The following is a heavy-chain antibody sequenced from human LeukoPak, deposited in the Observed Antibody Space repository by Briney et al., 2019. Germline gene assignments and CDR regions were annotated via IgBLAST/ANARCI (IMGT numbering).Heavy chain of an antibody. V-gene: IGHV4-59*01. J-gene: IGHJ4*02. Sequence: SETLSLTCTVSGGSIRSYYWSWIRQPPGKGLEWIAYIYYSGSTNYNPSLKSRVTISVDTPKNQFSLKLSSVTAADTAVYYCARAPLGGCSSTSCYVGGFDYWGQGTLVTVSS. CDR1: GGSIRSYY. D-gene: IGHD2-2*01. CDR3: ARAPLGGCSSTSCYVGGFDY. CDR2: IYYSGST.